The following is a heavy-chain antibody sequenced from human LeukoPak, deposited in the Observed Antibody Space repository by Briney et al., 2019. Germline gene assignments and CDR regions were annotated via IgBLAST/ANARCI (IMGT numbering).Heavy chain of an antibody. D-gene: IGHD6-13*01. Sequence: GGSLRLSCAASGFTFSNYAMSWVRQAPGKGLEWVSAISGSGGSTYYADSVKGRFTISRDNSKNTLYLQMNSLRAEDTAVYYCAKTPGYSTSSGAFDIWGQGTMVTVSS. J-gene: IGHJ3*02. CDR2: ISGSGGST. CDR3: AKTPGYSTSSGAFDI. CDR1: GFTFSNYA. V-gene: IGHV3-23*01.